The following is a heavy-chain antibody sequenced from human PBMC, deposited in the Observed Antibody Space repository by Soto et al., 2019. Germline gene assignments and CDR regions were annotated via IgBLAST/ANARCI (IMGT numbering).Heavy chain of an antibody. Sequence: SETLSLTCAVSGGSISSSNWWSWVRQPPGKGLEWIGEIYHSGSTNYNPSLKSRVTISVDKSKNQFSLKLSSVTAADTAVYYCARDLRDYGPGRYYYGMDVWGQGTTVTVSS. CDR2: IYHSGST. V-gene: IGHV4-4*02. D-gene: IGHD4-17*01. J-gene: IGHJ6*02. CDR1: GGSISSSNW. CDR3: ARDLRDYGPGRYYYGMDV.